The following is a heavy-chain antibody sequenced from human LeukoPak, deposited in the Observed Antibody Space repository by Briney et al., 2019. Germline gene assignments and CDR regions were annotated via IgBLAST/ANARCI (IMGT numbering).Heavy chain of an antibody. CDR1: GGSMSTYY. D-gene: IGHD5/OR15-5a*01. CDR3: ARYSASTNWYFDL. Sequence: SETLSLTCNVSGGSMSTYYWSWIRQPAGKGLEWIGRIYTSGSTNYNPSLKSRVTISVDTSKNQFSLKLSSVTAADTAVYYCARYSASTNWYFDLWGRGTLVTVSS. CDR2: IYTSGST. J-gene: IGHJ2*01. V-gene: IGHV4-4*07.